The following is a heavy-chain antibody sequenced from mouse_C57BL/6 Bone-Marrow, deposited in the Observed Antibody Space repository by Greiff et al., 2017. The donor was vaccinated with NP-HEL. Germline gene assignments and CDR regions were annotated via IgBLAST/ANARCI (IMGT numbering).Heavy chain of an antibody. CDR2: INPNNGGT. V-gene: IGHV1-26*01. CDR1: GYTFTDYY. Sequence: VQLQQSGPELVKPGASVKISCKASGYTFTDYYMNWVKQSHGKSLEWIGDINPNNGGTSYNQKFKGKATLTVDKSSSTAYMELRSLTSEDSAVYYCARRTTVVEDWYFDVWGTGTTVTVSS. D-gene: IGHD1-1*01. J-gene: IGHJ1*03. CDR3: ARRTTVVEDWYFDV.